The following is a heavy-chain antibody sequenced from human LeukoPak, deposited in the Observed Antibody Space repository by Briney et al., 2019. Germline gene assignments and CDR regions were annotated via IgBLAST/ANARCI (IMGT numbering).Heavy chain of an antibody. J-gene: IGHJ6*03. V-gene: IGHV3-23*01. CDR3: AKDLSYYYYMDV. CDR2: ISSGGGGT. CDR1: GFTFSSYA. Sequence: GGSLRPSCVASGFTFSSYAMSWVRQAPGKGLEWVSAISSGGGGTYYADSVKGRFTISRDNSKNTLYVQMNSLRAEDTAVYYCAKDLSYYYYMDVWGKGTTVTVSS.